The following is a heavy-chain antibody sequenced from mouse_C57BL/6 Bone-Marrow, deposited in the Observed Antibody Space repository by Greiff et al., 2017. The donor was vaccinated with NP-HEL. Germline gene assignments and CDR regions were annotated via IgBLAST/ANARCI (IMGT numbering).Heavy chain of an antibody. J-gene: IGHJ2*01. CDR1: GFNIKDDY. Sequence: EVQLQQPGAELVRPGASVKLSCTASGFNIKDDYMHWVKQRPEQGLEWIGWIDPENGDTDYASKFQGKATITADTSSNTAYLQLSSLTSEDTAVYYCTPSSTVDLDYWGQGTTLTVSS. D-gene: IGHD2-10*02. V-gene: IGHV14-4*01. CDR3: TPSSTVDLDY. CDR2: IDPENGDT.